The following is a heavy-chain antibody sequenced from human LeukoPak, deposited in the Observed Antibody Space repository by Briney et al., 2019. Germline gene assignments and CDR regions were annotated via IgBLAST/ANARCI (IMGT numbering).Heavy chain of an antibody. CDR1: GGTFSSYG. CDR2: IIPIFGST. V-gene: IGHV1-69*06. J-gene: IGHJ4*01. Sequence: ASVKVSCKASGGTFSSYGFSWVRQAPGQGLEWMGGIIPIFGSTNYAQKFQGRVTITADKSTSTVYMELSSLRSEDTAVYYCARDRGGYREGVDRLYFDFWGQGTLVTVSS. CDR3: ARDRGGYREGVDRLYFDF. D-gene: IGHD6-19*01.